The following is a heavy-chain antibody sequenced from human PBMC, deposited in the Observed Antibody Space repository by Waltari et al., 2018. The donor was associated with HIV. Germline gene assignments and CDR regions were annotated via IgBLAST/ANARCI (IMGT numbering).Heavy chain of an antibody. J-gene: IGHJ4*02. Sequence: QVQLVQSAAEVKKPGDSVKVSCKASGYNFINYGISWVRQAPGQGLEWMGWISPYNANTKYAQKIQGRVTMTTDTSTSTVYMELRSLRSDDTAVYYCARDRYCTSNICYMGLSYFDNWGQGTLVTVSS. CDR1: GYNFINYG. D-gene: IGHD2-2*02. CDR2: ISPYNANT. CDR3: ARDRYCTSNICYMGLSYFDN. V-gene: IGHV1-18*01.